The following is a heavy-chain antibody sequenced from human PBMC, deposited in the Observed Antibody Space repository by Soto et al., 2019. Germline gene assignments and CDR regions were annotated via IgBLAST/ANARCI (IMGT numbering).Heavy chain of an antibody. CDR1: GFTFSSYS. Sequence: EVQLVESGGGLVKPVGSLRLSCAASGFTFSSYSMNWVRQAPGKGLEWVSSISSSSSYIYYADSVKSRFTISRDNAKHSMYRQMNSLRAEDTAVYYGASDPRYSSGWYFDYWGQGTLVTVSS. V-gene: IGHV3-21*01. CDR3: ASDPRYSSGWYFDY. D-gene: IGHD6-19*01. CDR2: ISSSSSYI. J-gene: IGHJ4*02.